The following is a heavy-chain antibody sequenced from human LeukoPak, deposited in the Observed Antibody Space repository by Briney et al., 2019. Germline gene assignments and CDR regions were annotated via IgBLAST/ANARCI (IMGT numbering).Heavy chain of an antibody. CDR3: AIGGDSSTSCYRCFDY. J-gene: IGHJ4*02. Sequence: GESLKISCKGSGYRFTNYWIGWVRQMPGKGLEWMGLIYPGDSDTRYSPSFQGQVTISADKSINTAYLQWSSLKASDTAMYYCAIGGDSSTSCYRCFDYRGQGTLVTVSS. CDR2: IYPGDSDT. D-gene: IGHD2-2*02. CDR1: GYRFTNYW. V-gene: IGHV5-51*01.